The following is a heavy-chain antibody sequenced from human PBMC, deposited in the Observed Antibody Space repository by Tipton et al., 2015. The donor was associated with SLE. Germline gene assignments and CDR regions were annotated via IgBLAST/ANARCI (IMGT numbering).Heavy chain of an antibody. Sequence: SLRLSCAASGFTFSSYAMHWVRQAPGKGLEWVAVISYDGSNKYYADSVKGRFTISRDNSKNTLYLQMNSLRAEDTAVYYCARGARVAINHDAFDIWGQWTMFTVSA. V-gene: IGHV3-30-3*01. CDR1: GFTFSSYA. CDR2: ISYDGSNK. J-gene: IGHJ3*02. CDR3: ARGARVAINHDAFDI. D-gene: IGHD3-22*01.